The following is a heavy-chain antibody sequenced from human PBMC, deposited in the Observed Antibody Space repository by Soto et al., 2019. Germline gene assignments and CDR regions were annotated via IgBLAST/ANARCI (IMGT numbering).Heavy chain of an antibody. CDR2: IIPFIGTA. Sequence: QVQLVQSGAEVKKPGSSVTVSCKASGGTFSSYAISWVRQATGQGLEWMGRIIPFIGTANYAQKFKGRVTITANESTNTAYMELTSLRSDDTAVYYCARVVMTTVPASYYYGMDVWGQGTTVTVSS. J-gene: IGHJ6*01. V-gene: IGHV1-69*18. D-gene: IGHD4-4*01. CDR3: ARVVMTTVPASYYYGMDV. CDR1: GGTFSSYA.